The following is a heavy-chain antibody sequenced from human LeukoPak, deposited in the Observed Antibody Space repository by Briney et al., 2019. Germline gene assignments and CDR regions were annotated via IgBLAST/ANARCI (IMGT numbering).Heavy chain of an antibody. CDR3: TRAVAGHPD. Sequence: PSETLSLTCAVSGVPFSNYYWSWVRQSPRQGLEWIGEINHSGYNNYNPSLKSRVTMSIDTSQNQFSLRLTSVPAADTGVYYCTRAVAGHPDWGQGTLVTVSS. D-gene: IGHD5-12*01. CDR2: INHSGYN. CDR1: GVPFSNYY. V-gene: IGHV4-34*01. J-gene: IGHJ4*02.